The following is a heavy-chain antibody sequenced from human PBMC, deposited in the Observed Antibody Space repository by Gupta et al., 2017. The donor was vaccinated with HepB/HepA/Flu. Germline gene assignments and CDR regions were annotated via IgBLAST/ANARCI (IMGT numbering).Heavy chain of an antibody. Sequence: EVQLVESGGGLVQPGGSLRLSCAASGFTFSSYWMRWVRQAPGKGLEWVANIKQDGSEKYYVDSVKGRFTISRDNAKNSLYLQMNSLRAEDTAVYYCARGDNSSGSGNDYWGQGTLVTVSS. CDR3: ARGDNSSGSGNDY. V-gene: IGHV3-7*01. CDR2: IKQDGSEK. D-gene: IGHD6-19*01. CDR1: GFTFSSYW. J-gene: IGHJ4*02.